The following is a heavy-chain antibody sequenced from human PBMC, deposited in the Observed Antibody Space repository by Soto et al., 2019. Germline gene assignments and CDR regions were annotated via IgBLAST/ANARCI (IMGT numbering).Heavy chain of an antibody. Sequence: EVQLVESGGGLVQPGKSLRLSCAASGFTVSSNYMSWVRQAPGKGLEWVSVIYSGDETYYADSVKARFTISRDDSKHTLYLQMNSLRAEDTAVYHCARQEDVGAAAAFDIWGQGTMVSVSS. D-gene: IGHD3-16*01. CDR2: IYSGDET. CDR1: GFTVSSNY. J-gene: IGHJ3*02. CDR3: ARQEDVGAAAAFDI. V-gene: IGHV3-66*04.